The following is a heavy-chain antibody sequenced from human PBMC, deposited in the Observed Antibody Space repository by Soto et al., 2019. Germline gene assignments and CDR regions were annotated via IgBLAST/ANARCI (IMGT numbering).Heavy chain of an antibody. D-gene: IGHD6-19*01. CDR2: FDPEDGET. V-gene: IGHV1-24*01. Sequence: ASVKVSCKVSGYTLTELSMHWVRQAPGKGLEWMGGFDPEDGETIYAQKFQGRVTMTEDTSTGTAYMELSSLRSEDTAVYYCATAGIAVADTLFDYWGQGPPVTVSS. J-gene: IGHJ4*02. CDR1: GYTLTELS. CDR3: ATAGIAVADTLFDY.